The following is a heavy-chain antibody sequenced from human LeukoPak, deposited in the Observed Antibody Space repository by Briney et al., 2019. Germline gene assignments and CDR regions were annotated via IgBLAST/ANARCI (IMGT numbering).Heavy chain of an antibody. CDR3: AHSRSIVVVPAAMTCPFDY. CDR2: IYWNDDK. D-gene: IGHD2-2*01. J-gene: IGHJ4*02. Sequence: ESGPTLVKPTQTLTLTCTFSGFSLSTSGVGVGWIRQPPGKALGWLALIYWNDDKRYSPSLKSRLTITKDTSKDQVVLTMTNMDPVDTATYYCAHSRSIVVVPAAMTCPFDYWGQGTLVTVSS. V-gene: IGHV2-5*01. CDR1: GFSLSTSGVG.